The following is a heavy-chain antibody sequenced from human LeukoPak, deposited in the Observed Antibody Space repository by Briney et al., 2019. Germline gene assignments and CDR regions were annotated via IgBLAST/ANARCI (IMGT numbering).Heavy chain of an antibody. CDR3: AREWDRGRFDY. J-gene: IGHJ4*02. V-gene: IGHV4-61*02. Sequence: PSQTLSLTCTVSGGSVSTGGYYWIWIRQPAGKGLEWIGRLYTSGITDYNPSLKSRVTISVDTSKNQFSLKLSSVTAADTAVYYCAREWDRGRFDYWGQGTLVTVSS. CDR1: GGSVSTGGYY. CDR2: LYTSGIT. D-gene: IGHD3-10*01.